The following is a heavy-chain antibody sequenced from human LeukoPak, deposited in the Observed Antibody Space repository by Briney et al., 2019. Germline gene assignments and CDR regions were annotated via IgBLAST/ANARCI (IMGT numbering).Heavy chain of an antibody. V-gene: IGHV1-18*01. D-gene: IGHD2-2*01. CDR2: ISAYNGNT. J-gene: IGHJ6*02. CDR3: ARVGYCRSTSCYGLGGMDV. Sequence: ASVKVSCTASGYTFTSYGISWVRQAPGQGLEWMGWISAYNGNTNYAQKLQGRVTMTTDTSTSTAYMELRSLRSDDTAVYYCARVGYCRSTSCYGLGGMDVWGQGTTVTVSS. CDR1: GYTFTSYG.